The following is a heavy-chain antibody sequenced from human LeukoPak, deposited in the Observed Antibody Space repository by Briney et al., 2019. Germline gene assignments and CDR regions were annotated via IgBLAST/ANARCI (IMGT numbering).Heavy chain of an antibody. CDR3: ARDEGSWAFDY. D-gene: IGHD1-26*01. V-gene: IGHV4-59*01. Sequence: SETLSLTCTVSGGSISSFYWSWIRQPPGKGLEWIGYIYYTGSTNYNPSLKSRVTISVDTSKNQFSLKLSSVTAADTAVYYCARDEGSWAFDYWGQGTLVTVSS. CDR2: IYYTGST. CDR1: GGSISSFY. J-gene: IGHJ4*02.